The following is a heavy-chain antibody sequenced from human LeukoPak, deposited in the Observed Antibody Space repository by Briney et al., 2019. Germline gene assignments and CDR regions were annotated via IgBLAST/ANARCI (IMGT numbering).Heavy chain of an antibody. J-gene: IGHJ4*02. V-gene: IGHV4-61*09. CDR2: IYTSGST. CDR3: ASFSYYCSSTSCYAAEIDY. D-gene: IGHD2-2*01. Sequence: SETLSLTCTVSGGSISSGSYYWSWIRQPAGKGLEWIGHIYTSGSTNYNPSLKSRVTISVDTSKNQFPLKLSSVTAADTAVYYCASFSYYCSSTSCYAAEIDYWGQGILVTVSS. CDR1: GGSISSGSYY.